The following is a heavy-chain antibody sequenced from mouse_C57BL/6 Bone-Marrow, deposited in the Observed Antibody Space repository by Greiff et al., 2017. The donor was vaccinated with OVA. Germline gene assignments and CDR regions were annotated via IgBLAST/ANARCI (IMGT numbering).Heavy chain of an antibody. CDR1: GYSITSGYD. CDR3: ARVGYYYGSSSFYWYFDG. J-gene: IGHJ1*03. V-gene: IGHV3-1*01. Sequence: DVKLVESGPGMVKPSQSLSLTCTVTGYSITSGYDWHWIRHFPGNKLEWMGYISYSGSTNYNPSLKSRISITHDTSKNHFFLKLTSVTTEDTATYYCARVGYYYGSSSFYWYFDGWGTGTTVTVSS. CDR2: ISYSGST. D-gene: IGHD1-1*01.